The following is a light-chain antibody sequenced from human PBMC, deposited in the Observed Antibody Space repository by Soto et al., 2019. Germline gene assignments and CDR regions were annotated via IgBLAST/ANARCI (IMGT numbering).Light chain of an antibody. CDR3: QQTNTAPWT. J-gene: IGKJ1*01. CDR1: ERISDY. V-gene: IGKV1-39*01. Sequence: DIQMTQSPSSLSASVGDRVTISCRASERISDYLAWYQQKPGKAPKLLINTASSLRSGVPSRFSGSGSGTDFTLTIDSLQPEDFATYFCQQTNTAPWTFGQVTKVEIK. CDR2: TAS.